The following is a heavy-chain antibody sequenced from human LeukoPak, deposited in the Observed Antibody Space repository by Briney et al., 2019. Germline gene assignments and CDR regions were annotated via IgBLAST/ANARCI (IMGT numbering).Heavy chain of an antibody. CDR3: ARHLAYDFWSGPSPSFDY. D-gene: IGHD3-3*01. CDR1: GGSLSSRNYY. CDR2: ISYSGST. J-gene: IGHJ4*02. V-gene: IGHV4-39*01. Sequence: SEALSLTCSVSGGSLSSRNYYWGWIRQPPGKGLEWIGSISYSGSTYYNPSLQSRVTILVDTSKNQFSLRVRSVTAADTALYYCARHLAYDFWSGPSPSFDYWGQGALVTVSS.